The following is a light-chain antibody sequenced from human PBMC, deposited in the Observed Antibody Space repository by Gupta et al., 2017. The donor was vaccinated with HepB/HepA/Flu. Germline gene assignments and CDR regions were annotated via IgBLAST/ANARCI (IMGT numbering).Light chain of an antibody. CDR1: QSVSSN. Sequence: EIVMTQSPATLSVSPGARATLSCRASQSVSSNLAWYQQKPGQAPRLLIYGASTRATGIPARFSGSGYGTEFTLTISSRQSEDFAVYYCQHYNNWPPYTFGQGTKLEIK. CDR3: QHYNNWPPYT. J-gene: IGKJ2*01. V-gene: IGKV3-15*01. CDR2: GAS.